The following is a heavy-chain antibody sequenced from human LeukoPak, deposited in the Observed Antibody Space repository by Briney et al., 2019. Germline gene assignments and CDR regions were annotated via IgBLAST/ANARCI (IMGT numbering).Heavy chain of an antibody. CDR3: ARDSSRNAFDI. D-gene: IGHD1-14*01. CDR2: IYYSGST. CDR1: GGSISSYY. Sequence: SETLSITCTVSGGSISSYYWSWIRQPPGNGLEWIGYIYYSGSTNYNPSLKSRVTISVDKSKNQFSLKLSSVTAADTAVYYCARDSSRNAFDIWGQGTMVTVSS. J-gene: IGHJ3*02. V-gene: IGHV4-59*12.